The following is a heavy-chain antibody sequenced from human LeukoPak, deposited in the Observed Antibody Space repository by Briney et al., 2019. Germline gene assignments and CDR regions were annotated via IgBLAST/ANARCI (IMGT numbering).Heavy chain of an antibody. CDR2: IYTGGRT. J-gene: IGHJ3*02. Sequence: GGSLRLSCAVSGFIVSDYYMYWVRQAPGKSLEWVSVIYTGGRTLYADSARGRATISRDSPKNTLYLQMDSLRAEDTAVYYCARDSSDFGDALDIWGQGTMVTVSS. CDR1: GFIVSDYY. D-gene: IGHD3-3*01. V-gene: IGHV3-53*01. CDR3: ARDSSDFGDALDI.